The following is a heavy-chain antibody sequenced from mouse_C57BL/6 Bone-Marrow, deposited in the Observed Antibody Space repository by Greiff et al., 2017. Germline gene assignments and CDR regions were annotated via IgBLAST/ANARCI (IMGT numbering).Heavy chain of an antibody. Sequence: EVKVVESGAELVKPGASVKLSCTASGFNIKDYYMHWVKQRTEQGLEWIGRIDPEDGETKYAPKFQGKATITADTSSNTAYLQLSSLTSEDTAVXYCARKPGSSPYWYFDVWGTGTTVTVSS. CDR1: GFNIKDYY. CDR2: IDPEDGET. CDR3: ARKPGSSPYWYFDV. D-gene: IGHD1-1*01. J-gene: IGHJ1*03. V-gene: IGHV14-2*01.